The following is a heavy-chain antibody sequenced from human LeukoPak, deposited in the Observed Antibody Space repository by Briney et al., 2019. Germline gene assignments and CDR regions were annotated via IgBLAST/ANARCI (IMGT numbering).Heavy chain of an antibody. CDR1: GFTFSHFG. J-gene: IGHJ1*01. CDR2: IRYDGTNR. Sequence: GGSLRLSCAASGFTFSHFGMHWVRQAPGKGLEWVAFIRYDGTNRYYADLGKGRSTISRDNSKNTLYPQMNSLRAEDTAVYYCVKVIYCNGDSCYGEYFQHWGQGTLVTVSS. V-gene: IGHV3-30*02. CDR3: VKVIYCNGDSCYGEYFQH. D-gene: IGHD2-15*01.